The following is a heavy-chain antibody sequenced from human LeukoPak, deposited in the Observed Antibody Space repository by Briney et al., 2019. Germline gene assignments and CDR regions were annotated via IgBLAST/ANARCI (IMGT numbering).Heavy chain of an antibody. CDR2: FYYSGST. CDR1: GGSISIYY. V-gene: IGHV4-59*12. CDR3: ARDYSGTTFGSYYYYMDV. Sequence: SSETLSLTCTVSGGSISIYYWGWIRQPPGKGLEWIGYFYYSGSTNYNPSLKSRVTISVDTSKNQFSLKLSSVTAADTAVYYCARDYSGTTFGSYYYYMDVWGKGTTVTVSS. D-gene: IGHD1-1*01. J-gene: IGHJ6*03.